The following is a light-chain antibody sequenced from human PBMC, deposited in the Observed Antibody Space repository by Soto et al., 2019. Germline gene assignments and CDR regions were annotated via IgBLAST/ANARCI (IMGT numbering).Light chain of an antibody. CDR2: GAS. CDR1: QSVSNNY. J-gene: IGKJ1*01. Sequence: IVFTQSPGTLSLSPGKRATLSCRASQSVSNNYLAWYQQKPGQAPRLLIYGASSRATGIPDRFSGSGSGTDFTLTISRLEPEDFAVYYCQQSGSSPRTFGQGTKVDIK. CDR3: QQSGSSPRT. V-gene: IGKV3-20*01.